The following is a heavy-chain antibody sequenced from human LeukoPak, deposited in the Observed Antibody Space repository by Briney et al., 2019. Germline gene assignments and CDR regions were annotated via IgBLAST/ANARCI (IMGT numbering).Heavy chain of an antibody. CDR3: ARHGITYYYGSGSYYSYFDY. V-gene: IGHV4-59*08. Sequence: SETLSLTCTVSGGSISSYYWSWIRQPPGKGLEWIGYIYYSGSTNYNPSLKSRVTISVDTSKNQFSLKLSSVTAADTAVYYCARHGITYYYGSGSYYSYFDYWGQGTLVTVSS. J-gene: IGHJ4*02. CDR1: GGSISSYY. CDR2: IYYSGST. D-gene: IGHD3-10*01.